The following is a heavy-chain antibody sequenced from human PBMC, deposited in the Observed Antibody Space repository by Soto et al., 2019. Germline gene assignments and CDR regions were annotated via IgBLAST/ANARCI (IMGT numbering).Heavy chain of an antibody. CDR1: GGSISGLGYY. Sequence: PSETLSLTCVVSGGSISGLGYYWGWIRQPPGKGLEWIGNIFYTGNTDYNPSLKSRVTISVDTSKNQFSLNLESVTAADTAMYYCARAVSATNAWFDPWGQGALVTVSS. CDR2: IFYTGNT. D-gene: IGHD2-21*01. V-gene: IGHV4-39*02. J-gene: IGHJ5*02. CDR3: ARAVSATNAWFDP.